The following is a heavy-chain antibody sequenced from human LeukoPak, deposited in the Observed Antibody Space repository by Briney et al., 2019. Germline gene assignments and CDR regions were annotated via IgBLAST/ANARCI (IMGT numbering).Heavy chain of an antibody. D-gene: IGHD6-13*01. CDR1: GFPFSSYA. Sequence: GGSLRLSCAASGFPFSSYAMSWVRQAPGEGLEWVSSVSGSGDKIYYADSVKGRFTISRDNSKNTFYLQMNSLGAEDTAVYYCAKPIFRQMAAAGEFDYWGQGTLVTVSS. V-gene: IGHV3-23*01. CDR3: AKPIFRQMAAAGEFDY. J-gene: IGHJ4*02. CDR2: VSGSGDKI.